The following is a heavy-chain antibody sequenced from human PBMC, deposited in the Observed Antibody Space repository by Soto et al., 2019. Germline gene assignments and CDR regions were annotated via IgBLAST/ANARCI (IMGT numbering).Heavy chain of an antibody. J-gene: IGHJ4*02. D-gene: IGHD3-22*01. Sequence: SETLSLTCTVSGGSIGSYYWSWIRQPPGKGLEWIGYIYNSGTTDYNPSLKSRVTISVDTSKNQFSLKVNSVTAADTAVYYCARAPRLYYFDYWGQGTLVTVSS. V-gene: IGHV4-59*01. CDR3: ARAPRLYYFDY. CDR1: GGSIGSYY. CDR2: IYNSGTT.